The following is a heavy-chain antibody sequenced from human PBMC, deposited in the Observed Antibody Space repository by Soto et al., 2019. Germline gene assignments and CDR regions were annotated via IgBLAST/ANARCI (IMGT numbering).Heavy chain of an antibody. CDR1: GYTFTSYG. Sequence: ASVKVSCKASGYTFTSYGISWVRQAPGQGLEWMGWISAYNGNTNYAQKLQGRVTMTTETSTSTAYMELRSLRSDDTAVYYCARDRLVRPDSSGWYDYYYYMDVWGKGTTVTVSS. CDR3: ARDRLVRPDSSGWYDYYYYMDV. J-gene: IGHJ6*03. D-gene: IGHD6-19*01. V-gene: IGHV1-18*01. CDR2: ISAYNGNT.